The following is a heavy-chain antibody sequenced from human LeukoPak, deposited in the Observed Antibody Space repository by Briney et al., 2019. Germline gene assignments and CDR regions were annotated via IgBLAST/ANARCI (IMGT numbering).Heavy chain of an antibody. CDR1: GGSISGYY. CDR2: IYYSGST. V-gene: IGHV4-59*01. D-gene: IGHD1-26*01. CDR3: ARDGYRSGSYDY. J-gene: IGHJ4*02. Sequence: PSETLSLTCTVSGGSISGYYWSWIRQPPGKGLEWIGYIYYSGSTNYNPSLKSRVTISVDTSKNQFSLKLSSVTAADTAVYYCARDGYRSGSYDYWGQGTLVTVSS.